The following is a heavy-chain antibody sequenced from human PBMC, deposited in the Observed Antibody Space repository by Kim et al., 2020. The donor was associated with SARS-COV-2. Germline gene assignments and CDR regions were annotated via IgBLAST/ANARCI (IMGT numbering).Heavy chain of an antibody. CDR1: GFTFSSYA. D-gene: IGHD4-17*01. CDR3: ARGVDDYGAYVGWRPYY. J-gene: IGHJ6*01. Sequence: GGSLRLSCAASGFTFSSYAMHWVRQAPGKGLEYVSAISSNGGSTYYANSVKGRFTIPRDNSKNTLYLQMGSLIAEAMAVYYCARGVDDYGAYVGWRPYY. CDR2: ISSNGGST. V-gene: IGHV3-64*01.